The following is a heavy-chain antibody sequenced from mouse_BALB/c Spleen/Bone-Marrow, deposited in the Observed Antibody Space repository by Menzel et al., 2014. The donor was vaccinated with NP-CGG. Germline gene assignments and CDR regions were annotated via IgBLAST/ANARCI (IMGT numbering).Heavy chain of an antibody. D-gene: IGHD2-4*01. CDR1: GYSFTGYN. J-gene: IGHJ1*01. CDR2: IDPYNGGT. CDR3: ARGMISGYFDV. Sequence: VQLQQSGPELGKPGASVKISCKASGYSFTGYNMYWVKQSHRKSLEWIGYIDPYNGGTSYNQKSKGKATLTVDKSSSTAYMHLNSLTSEDSAIYYCARGMISGYFDVWGAGTTVPVSS. V-gene: IGHV1S135*01.